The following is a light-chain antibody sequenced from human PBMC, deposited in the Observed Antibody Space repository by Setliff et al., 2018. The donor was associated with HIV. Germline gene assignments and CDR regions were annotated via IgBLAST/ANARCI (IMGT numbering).Light chain of an antibody. CDR2: ELS. CDR1: SSDSGSHNH. J-gene: IGLJ1*01. CDR3: ASYAGDGVHDIYV. Sequence: QSALTQPPSASGSPGQSVAISCTGTSSDSGSHNHVSWYQQYPGKAPKLMIYELSQRPSGVPDRFSGSKSGNTASLTVSGLQAEDEADYYCASYAGDGVHDIYVFGTGTKVTVL. V-gene: IGLV2-8*01.